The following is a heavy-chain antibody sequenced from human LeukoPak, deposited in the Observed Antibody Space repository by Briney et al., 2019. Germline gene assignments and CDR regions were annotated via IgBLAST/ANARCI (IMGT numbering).Heavy chain of an antibody. CDR1: GFTFSRYW. J-gene: IGHJ4*02. V-gene: IGHV3-74*01. Sequence: QPGESLRLSCAASGFTFSRYWMHWVRQAPGEGLVWVSRIDEHGTTIDYADSVRDRFTISRDNAKNTLYLHMNSLRAEDTAMYHCARDVGGAGSHWGQGSLVTVSS. CDR2: IDEHGTTI. D-gene: IGHD3-10*01. CDR3: ARDVGGAGSH.